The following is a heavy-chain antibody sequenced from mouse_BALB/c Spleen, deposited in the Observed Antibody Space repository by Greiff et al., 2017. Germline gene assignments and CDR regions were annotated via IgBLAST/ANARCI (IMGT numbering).Heavy chain of an antibody. D-gene: IGHD1-2*01. CDR3: AREGIYGKGCYFDY. CDR2: IWAGGST. Sequence: VMLVESGPGLVAPSQSLSITCTVSGFSLTSYGVHWVRQPPGKGLEWLGVIWAGGSTNYNSALMSRLSISKDNSKSQVFLKMNSLQTDDTAMYYCAREGIYGKGCYFDYWGQGTTLTVSS. J-gene: IGHJ2*01. V-gene: IGHV2-9*02. CDR1: GFSLTSYG.